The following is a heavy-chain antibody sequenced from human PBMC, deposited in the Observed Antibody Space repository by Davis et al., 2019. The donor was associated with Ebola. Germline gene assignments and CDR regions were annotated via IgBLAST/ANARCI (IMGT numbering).Heavy chain of an antibody. D-gene: IGHD2/OR15-2a*01. CDR3: GPKCNSATCGTFGMDV. CDR2: ISTNA. CDR1: GFTFSSFA. V-gene: IGHV3-23*01. J-gene: IGHJ6*04. Sequence: PGGSLRLSCAASGFTFSSFAMTWVRQAPGQGLEWVASISTNAYYADSVKGRFTISRDNSRNTLFLQMNSLTVEDTAIYYCGPKCNSATCGTFGMDVWGKGTTVTVSS.